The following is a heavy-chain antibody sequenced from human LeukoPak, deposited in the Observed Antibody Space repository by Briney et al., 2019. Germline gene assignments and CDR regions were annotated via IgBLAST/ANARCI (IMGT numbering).Heavy chain of an antibody. J-gene: IGHJ4*02. CDR3: ARDSSSSSFLFDY. CDR1: GGTFSSYA. CDR2: INAGNGNT. D-gene: IGHD6-6*01. V-gene: IGHV1-3*01. Sequence: ASVKVSCKASGGTFSSYAISWVRQAPGQGLEWMGWINAGNGNTKYSQKFQGRVTITRDTSASTAYMELSSLRSEDTAVYYCARDSSSSSFLFDYWGQGTLVTVSS.